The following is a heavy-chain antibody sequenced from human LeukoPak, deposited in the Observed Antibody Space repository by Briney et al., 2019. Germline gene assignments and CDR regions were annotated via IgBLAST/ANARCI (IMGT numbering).Heavy chain of an antibody. V-gene: IGHV1-2*02. Sequence: GASVKVSCKASGYTFTGYYMHWVRQAPGQGLEWMGWINPNSGGTNYAQKFQGRVTMTRDTSISTAYMELSRLRSDDTAVYYCARREPGPAAARINDFDYWGQGTLVTVSS. CDR1: GYTFTGYY. J-gene: IGHJ4*02. CDR2: INPNSGGT. D-gene: IGHD2-2*01. CDR3: ARREPGPAAARINDFDY.